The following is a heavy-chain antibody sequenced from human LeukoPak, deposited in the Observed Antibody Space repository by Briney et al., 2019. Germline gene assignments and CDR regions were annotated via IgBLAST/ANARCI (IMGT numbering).Heavy chain of an antibody. CDR3: ARTTEGGYTYGYFYYYYMDV. V-gene: IGHV4-4*02. J-gene: IGHJ6*03. CDR1: GGSISSSNW. CDR2: IYHSGST. Sequence: QSSETLSLTCAVSGGSISSSNWWSWVRQPPGKGLEWIGEIYHSGSTNYNPSLKSRVTISVDKSKNQFSLKLSSVTAADTAVYYCARTTEGGYTYGYFYYYYMDVWGKGTTVTISS. D-gene: IGHD5-18*01.